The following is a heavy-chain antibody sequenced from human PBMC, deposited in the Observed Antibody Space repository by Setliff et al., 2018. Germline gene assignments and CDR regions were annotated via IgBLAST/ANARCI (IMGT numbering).Heavy chain of an antibody. CDR1: GGSISSGSYY. D-gene: IGHD3-3*01. Sequence: SETLSLTCTVSGGSISSGSYYWSWIRQPAGKGLEWIGHIYTSGSTDYNPSLKSRVTISVDTSKNQFSLKLSSVTAADTAVYYCARDAAFGVAPKYYYGMDVWGQGTTVTVSS. CDR3: ARDAAFGVAPKYYYGMDV. CDR2: IYTSGST. V-gene: IGHV4-61*09. J-gene: IGHJ6*02.